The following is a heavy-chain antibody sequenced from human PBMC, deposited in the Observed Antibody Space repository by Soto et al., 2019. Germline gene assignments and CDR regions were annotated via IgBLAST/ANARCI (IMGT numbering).Heavy chain of an antibody. D-gene: IGHD2-2*02. Sequence: GESLKISCNGSGYSFTSYWIGWVRQMPGKGLEWMGIIYPGDSDTRYSPSFQGQVTISADKSISTAYLQWSSLKASDTAMYYCARQVGYCSSTSCYTSSGMDVWGQGTTVTVSS. CDR2: IYPGDSDT. J-gene: IGHJ6*02. CDR3: ARQVGYCSSTSCYTSSGMDV. CDR1: GYSFTSYW. V-gene: IGHV5-51*01.